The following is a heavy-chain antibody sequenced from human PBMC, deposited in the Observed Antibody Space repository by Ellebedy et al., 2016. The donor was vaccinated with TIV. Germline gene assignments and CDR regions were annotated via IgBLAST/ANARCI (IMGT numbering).Heavy chain of an antibody. CDR3: ARKRDGTYIDY. V-gene: IGHV4-59*01. Sequence: SETLSLXXTVSGGSISNYYWSWIRQPPGKGLEWIGHIFYSGRTDQNPSLKSRVTISLDTSTNQFSLKLNSVTAADTAVYYCARKRDGTYIDYWGRGTLVTVSS. CDR1: GGSISNYY. CDR2: IFYSGRT. J-gene: IGHJ4*02. D-gene: IGHD2-15*01.